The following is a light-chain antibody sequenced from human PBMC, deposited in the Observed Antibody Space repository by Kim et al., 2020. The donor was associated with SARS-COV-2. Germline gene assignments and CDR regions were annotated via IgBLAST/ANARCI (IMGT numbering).Light chain of an antibody. V-gene: IGLV3-1*01. CDR3: QAWDSSTKVV. J-gene: IGLJ2*01. CDR2: QDS. CDR1: KLGDKY. Sequence: VSQAQTASITCSGDKLGDKYACWYQQKPGQSPVLVIYQDSKRPSGIPERFSGSNSGNTATLTISGTQAMDEADYYCQAWDSSTKVVFGGGTQLTVL.